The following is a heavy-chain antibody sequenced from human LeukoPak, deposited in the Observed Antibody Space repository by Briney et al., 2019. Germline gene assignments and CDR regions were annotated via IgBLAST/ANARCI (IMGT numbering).Heavy chain of an antibody. CDR2: ISAYNGNT. D-gene: IGHD6-13*01. V-gene: IGHV1-18*01. CDR1: GYTFTSYG. J-gene: IGHJ6*02. Sequence: ASVKVSCKASGYTFTSYGISWVRQAPEQGLEWMGWISAYNGNTNYAQKLQGRVTMTTDTSTSTAYMELRSLRSDDTAVYYCARDGAAAGTDHYYYYGMDVWGQGTTVTVSS. CDR3: ARDGAAAGTDHYYYYGMDV.